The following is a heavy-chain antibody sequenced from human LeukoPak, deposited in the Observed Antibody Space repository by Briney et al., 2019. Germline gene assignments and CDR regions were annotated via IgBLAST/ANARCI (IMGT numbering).Heavy chain of an antibody. Sequence: GGSLRLSCAISGFTLRTSGMHWVRQAPGKGLEWVAVIWYDGSNKYYADSVKGRFTISRDNSKNTLYLQMNSLRAEDTAVYYCAKSGSSGWYAPYYFDYWGQGTLVTVSS. V-gene: IGHV3-33*08. D-gene: IGHD6-19*01. J-gene: IGHJ4*02. CDR1: GFTLRTSG. CDR2: IWYDGSNK. CDR3: AKSGSSGWYAPYYFDY.